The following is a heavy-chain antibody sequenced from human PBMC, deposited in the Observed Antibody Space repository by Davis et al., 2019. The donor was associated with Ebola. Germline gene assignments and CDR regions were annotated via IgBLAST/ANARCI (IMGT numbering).Heavy chain of an antibody. CDR1: GGSISSHY. CDR3: ARAQLVMYYYYMDV. V-gene: IGHV4-59*11. D-gene: IGHD6-6*01. Sequence: SETLSLTCTVSGGSISSHYWSWIRQPPGKGLEWIGYIYYSGSTNYNPSLKSRVTISVDTSKNQFSLKLSSVTAADTAVYYCARAQLVMYYYYMDVWGKGTTVTVSS. J-gene: IGHJ6*03. CDR2: IYYSGST.